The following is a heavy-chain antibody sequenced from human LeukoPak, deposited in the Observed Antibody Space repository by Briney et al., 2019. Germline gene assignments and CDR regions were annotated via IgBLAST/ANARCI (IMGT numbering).Heavy chain of an antibody. CDR3: ARNWVYYDFWSAPDDAFDI. J-gene: IGHJ3*02. V-gene: IGHV3-21*01. Sequence: GGSWRPSGAASEFTFVSNAMNWVRKAPGRGLGWVSSIVIVGSYIYYADSVKGRFTISRDNAKNSLYLQMNSLRAEDTAVYYCARNWVYYDFWSAPDDAFDIWGQGTMVTVSS. CDR1: EFTFVSNA. CDR2: IVIVGSYI. D-gene: IGHD3-3*01.